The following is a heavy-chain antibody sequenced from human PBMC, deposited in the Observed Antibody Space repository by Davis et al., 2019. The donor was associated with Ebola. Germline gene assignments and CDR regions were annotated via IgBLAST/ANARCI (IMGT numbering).Heavy chain of an antibody. CDR3: ARAGYSSDSSGDDAFDI. CDR2: IIPILGIA. Sequence: SVKVSCKASGGTFSSYTISWVRQAPGQGLEWMGRIIPILGIANYAQKFQGRVTITADKSTSTAYMELSSLRSEDTAVYYCARAGYSSDSSGDDAFDIWGQGTMVTVYS. J-gene: IGHJ3*02. D-gene: IGHD3-22*01. V-gene: IGHV1-69*02. CDR1: GGTFSSYT.